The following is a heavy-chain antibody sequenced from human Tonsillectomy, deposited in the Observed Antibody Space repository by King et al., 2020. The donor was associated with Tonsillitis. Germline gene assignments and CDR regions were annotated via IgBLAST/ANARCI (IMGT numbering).Heavy chain of an antibody. V-gene: IGHV4-59*01. CDR2: VYYSGGT. J-gene: IGHJ4*02. CDR3: ARGRHSSGLVY. D-gene: IGHD6-19*01. CDR1: RGSISSYY. Sequence: VQLQESGPGLVKPSETLSLTCSVSRGSISSYYWTWIRQPPGKGLEWIGLVYYSGGTNYNPSLKSRLTISLDTSRNQFSLRLSSVTAADTALYYCARGRHSSGLVYWGQGTLVTVSS.